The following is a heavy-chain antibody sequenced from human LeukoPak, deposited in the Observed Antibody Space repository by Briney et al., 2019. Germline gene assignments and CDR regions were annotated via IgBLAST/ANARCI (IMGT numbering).Heavy chain of an antibody. CDR2: IYYSGST. V-gene: IGHV4-39*01. CDR3: ARHPSGYSSSWYGPYYFDY. CDR1: GGSISSSSYY. J-gene: IGHJ4*02. Sequence: PSETLSLTCTVSGGSISSSSYYWGWIRQPPGKGLEWIGSIYYSGSTYYNPSLKSRVTISVDTSKNQFSLKLSSVTAVDTAVYYCARHPSGYSSSWYGPYYFDYWGQGTLVTVSS. D-gene: IGHD6-13*01.